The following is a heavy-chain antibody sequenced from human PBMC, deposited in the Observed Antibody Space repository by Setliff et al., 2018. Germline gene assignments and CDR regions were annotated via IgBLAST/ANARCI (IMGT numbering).Heavy chain of an antibody. CDR3: ARDLSYSSSWYVEGYYYYYMDV. CDR1: GFTFSGSA. Sequence: GGSLRLSCAASGFTFSGSAMHWVRQASGKGLEWVGRIRSKANSYATAYAASVKGRFTISRDDSKNTAYLQMNSLKTEDTAVYYCARDLSYSSSWYVEGYYYYYMDVWGKGTTVTVSS. D-gene: IGHD6-13*01. J-gene: IGHJ6*03. CDR2: IRSKANSYAT. V-gene: IGHV3-73*01.